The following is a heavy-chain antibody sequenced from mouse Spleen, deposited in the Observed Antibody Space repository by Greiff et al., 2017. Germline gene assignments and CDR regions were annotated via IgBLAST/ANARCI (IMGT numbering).Heavy chain of an antibody. CDR2: IDPSDSYT. J-gene: IGHJ2*01. CDR1: GYTFTSYW. D-gene: IGHD2-2*01. Sequence: QVQLKQPGAELVKPGASVKLSCKASGYTFTSYWMQWVKQRPGQGLEWIGEIDPSDSYTNYNQKFKGKATLTVDTSSSTAYMQLSSLTSEDSAVYYCARYEGYQFDYWGQGTTLTVSS. V-gene: IGHV1-50*01. CDR3: ARYEGYQFDY.